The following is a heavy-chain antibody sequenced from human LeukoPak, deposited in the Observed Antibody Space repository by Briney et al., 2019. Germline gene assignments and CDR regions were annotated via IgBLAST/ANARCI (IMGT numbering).Heavy chain of an antibody. J-gene: IGHJ4*02. D-gene: IGHD1-1*01. CDR3: ARGGTTGTNYYFDY. CDR2: IIPIFGTA. Sequence: SVMVSCKTPGGTISSYAISWVRQAPGEGLEWMGGIIPIFGTANYAQKYEGRVTITADASTSTAYMELSSLRSEDTAVYYCARGGTTGTNYYFDYWGQGTLVTVSS. CDR1: GGTISSYA. V-gene: IGHV1-69*13.